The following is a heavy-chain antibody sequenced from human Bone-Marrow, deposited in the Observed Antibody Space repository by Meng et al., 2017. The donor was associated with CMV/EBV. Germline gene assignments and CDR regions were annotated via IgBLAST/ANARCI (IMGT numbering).Heavy chain of an antibody. Sequence: GESLKISCAASGFTFSSYSMNWVRQAPGKGLEWVSSISSSSSYIYYADSVKGRFTISRDNAKNSLYLQMNSLRAEDTAVYYCARAGDGGYYFDYWGQGTLVTVSS. J-gene: IGHJ4*02. D-gene: IGHD3-16*01. CDR3: ARAGDGGYYFDY. CDR2: ISSSSSYI. V-gene: IGHV3-21*01. CDR1: GFTFSSYS.